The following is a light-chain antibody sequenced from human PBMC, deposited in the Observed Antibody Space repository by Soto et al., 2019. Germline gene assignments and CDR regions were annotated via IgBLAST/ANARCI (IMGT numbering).Light chain of an antibody. CDR3: QQRSNWPPA. V-gene: IGKV1-39*01. Sequence: DLQMTQSPSSLSASVGDRVTITCRASQSISSYLNWYQQKPGKAPKLLIYAASSLQSGVPSRFSGSGSGTDFTLTISSLEPEDFAVYYCQQRSNWPPAFGPGTKVDIK. CDR2: AAS. CDR1: QSISSY. J-gene: IGKJ3*01.